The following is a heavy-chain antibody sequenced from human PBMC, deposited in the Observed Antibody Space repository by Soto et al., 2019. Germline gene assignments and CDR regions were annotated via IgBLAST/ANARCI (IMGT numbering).Heavy chain of an antibody. CDR3: ARAGYEGNYYYYGIDV. J-gene: IGHJ6*02. V-gene: IGHV3-30-3*01. D-gene: IGHD3-3*01. Sequence: GGSLRLSCAASGFTFSSYAMHWVRQAPGKGLEWVAVISYDGSNKYYADSVKGRFTISRDNSKNKLYLQMNSLRAEDTAVYYCARAGYEGNYYYYGIDVWGQGTTVTVSS. CDR1: GFTFSSYA. CDR2: ISYDGSNK.